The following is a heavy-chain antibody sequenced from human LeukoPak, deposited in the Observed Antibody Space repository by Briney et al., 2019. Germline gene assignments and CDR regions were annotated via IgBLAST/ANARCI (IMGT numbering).Heavy chain of an antibody. CDR3: AKDTSYYGMDV. Sequence: GGSLRLSCAASGFTFDDYAMHGVRQAPGKGLEWVSGISWNSGSIGYADSVKGRFTISRDNAKNSLYLQMNSLRAEDTALYYCAKDTSYYGMDVWGQGTTVTVSS. V-gene: IGHV3-9*01. J-gene: IGHJ6*02. CDR1: GFTFDDYA. CDR2: ISWNSGSI.